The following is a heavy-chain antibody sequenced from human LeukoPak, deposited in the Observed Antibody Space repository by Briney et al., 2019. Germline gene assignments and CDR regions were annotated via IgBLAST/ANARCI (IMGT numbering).Heavy chain of an antibody. CDR1: GFTFSSYE. D-gene: IGHD3-10*01. CDR2: ISSSGSTV. J-gene: IGHJ3*01. V-gene: IGHV3-48*03. CDR3: AVLSGSGSYYKSHDPFDL. Sequence: GGSLRLSCAASGFTFSSYEMNWVRQAPGKGLEGVSYISSSGSTVYYADSVKGRFTISRDNSKTTVYLEMNSLRAEDTAMYYCAVLSGSGSYYKSHDPFDLWGQGTMVTVSS.